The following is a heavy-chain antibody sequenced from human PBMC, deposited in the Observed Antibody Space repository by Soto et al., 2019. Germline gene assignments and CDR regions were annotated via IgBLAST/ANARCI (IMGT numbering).Heavy chain of an antibody. Sequence: QVQLVESGGGLVKPGGSLRLSCAASGFTFSDYYMSWIRQAPGKGLEWVSYISSSGSTIYYADSVKGRFTISRDNAKNSLYLQLNSLRAADTAVYYCARDDTVYARSGYDLDYWGQGTLVTVSS. V-gene: IGHV3-11*01. D-gene: IGHD3-22*01. CDR3: ARDDTVYARSGYDLDY. CDR1: GFTFSDYY. CDR2: ISSSGSTI. J-gene: IGHJ4*02.